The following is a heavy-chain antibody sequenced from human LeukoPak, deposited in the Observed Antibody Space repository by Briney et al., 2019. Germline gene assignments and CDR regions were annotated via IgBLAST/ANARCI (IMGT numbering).Heavy chain of an antibody. CDR1: GYTFTSYG. CDR2: ISAYNGNT. Sequence: GASVKVSCKASGYTFTSYGISWVRQAPGQGLEWMGWISAYNGNTNYAQKLQGRVTMTTDTSTSTAYMELRSLRSDDTAVYYCARVLRDRYSGSYRGWFDPWGQGTLVTVSS. D-gene: IGHD1-26*01. V-gene: IGHV1-18*01. J-gene: IGHJ5*02. CDR3: ARVLRDRYSGSYRGWFDP.